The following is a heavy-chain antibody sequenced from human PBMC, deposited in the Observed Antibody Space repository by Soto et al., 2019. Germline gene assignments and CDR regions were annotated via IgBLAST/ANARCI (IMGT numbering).Heavy chain of an antibody. CDR3: ARGSNGYHFDY. Sequence: EVQLVESGGGLVQPGGSLRLSCAASGFTFSSYAMHWVRQAPGKGLEYVSVISSNGGSTYYANSVKGRFTISRDNSKNTLYLQMGSLRAEDMAVYHCARGSNGYHFDYWGQGTLVTVSS. D-gene: IGHD5-12*01. V-gene: IGHV3-64*01. CDR2: ISSNGGST. J-gene: IGHJ4*02. CDR1: GFTFSSYA.